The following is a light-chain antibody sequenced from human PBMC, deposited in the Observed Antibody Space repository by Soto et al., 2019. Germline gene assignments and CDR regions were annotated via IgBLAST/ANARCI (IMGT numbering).Light chain of an antibody. CDR3: QSFDSSLNGVL. Sequence: QSVLTQPPSVSGAPGRRVTISCTGSSSNIGAGYGAHWYQQLPGTAPKLLIYDNTNRPSGVPDRFSGSKSGTSASLAITGLQADDEADYYCQSFDSSLNGVLFGGGTKLTVL. V-gene: IGLV1-40*01. CDR1: SSNIGAGYG. J-gene: IGLJ2*01. CDR2: DNT.